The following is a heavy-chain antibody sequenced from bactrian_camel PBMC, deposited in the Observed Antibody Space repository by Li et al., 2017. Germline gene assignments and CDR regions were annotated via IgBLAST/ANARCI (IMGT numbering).Heavy chain of an antibody. V-gene: IGHV3S53*01. CDR3: AAPTGLSYTCYRWEERLEYNY. CDR2: IESDGSP. CDR1: GIEFASVC. J-gene: IGHJ4*01. D-gene: IGHD1*01. Sequence: HVQLVESGGGSVPAGGSLRLSCVASGIEFASVCAGWSRQTPGKQRERIATIESDGSPTYDDSVRGRFTISKDTVKNILYLEMNNLKPEDSGMYYCAAPTGLSYTCYRWEERLEYNYWGKGPRSPSP.